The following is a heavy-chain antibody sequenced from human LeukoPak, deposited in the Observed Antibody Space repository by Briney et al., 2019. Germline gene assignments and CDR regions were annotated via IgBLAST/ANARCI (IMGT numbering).Heavy chain of an antibody. CDR2: INPSDGTT. Sequence: ASVKVSCKAYGYIFTNYYMHWVRQAPGQGLEWMGMINPSDGTTIYAQKFQDRVTMTRDVSTSTVYMELSSLRSEDTAVYYCARRYCSRTSCYIPFDYWGQGTLVTISS. D-gene: IGHD2-2*02. CDR1: GYIFTNYY. V-gene: IGHV1-46*01. CDR3: ARRYCSRTSCYIPFDY. J-gene: IGHJ4*02.